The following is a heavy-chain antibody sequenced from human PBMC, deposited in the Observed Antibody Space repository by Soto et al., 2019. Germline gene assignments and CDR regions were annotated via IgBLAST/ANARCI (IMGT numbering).Heavy chain of an antibody. CDR3: AREATVTTLYYYMDV. V-gene: IGHV1-46*03. J-gene: IGHJ6*03. Sequence: ASVKVSCKASGYTFTSYYMHWVRQAPGQGLEWMGIINPSVGSTSYAQKFQGRVTMTRDTSTSTIYMELSSLRSEDTAVYYCAREATVTTLYYYMDVWGKGTTVTVSS. CDR1: GYTFTSYY. CDR2: INPSVGST. D-gene: IGHD4-17*01.